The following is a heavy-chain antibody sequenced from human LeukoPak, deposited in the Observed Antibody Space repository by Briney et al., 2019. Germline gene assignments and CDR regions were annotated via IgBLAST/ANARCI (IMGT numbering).Heavy chain of an antibody. D-gene: IGHD5-18*01. CDR1: GYTFTSYA. J-gene: IGHJ4*02. CDR2: INAGNGNT. CDR3: ARGELGYSYGYCLDY. Sequence: GASVNVSCKASGYTFTSYAMHWVRQAPGQRLEWMGWINAGNGNTKYSQKFQGRVTITRDTSASTAYMELSSLRSEDTAVYYCARGELGYSYGYCLDYWGQGTLVTVSS. V-gene: IGHV1-3*01.